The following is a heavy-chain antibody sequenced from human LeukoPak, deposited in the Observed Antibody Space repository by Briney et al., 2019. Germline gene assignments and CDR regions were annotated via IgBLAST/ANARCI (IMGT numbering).Heavy chain of an antibody. D-gene: IGHD2-21*01. CDR3: AKAQGYCGGEPCQYTVDV. CDR2: ISASGSRT. J-gene: IGHJ6*02. Sequence: PGRSLRLSCAVSGFIFSDYAMAWVRQAPGAGLEWVSGISASGSRTYYADSVKVRFTISRDKSKNTLFLQMNSLRAEDTAVYYCAKAQGYCGGEPCQYTVDVWGQGTTVTVSS. CDR1: GFIFSDYA. V-gene: IGHV3-23*01.